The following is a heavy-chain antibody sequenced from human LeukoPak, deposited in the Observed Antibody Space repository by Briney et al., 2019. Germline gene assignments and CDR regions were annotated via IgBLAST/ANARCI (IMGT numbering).Heavy chain of an antibody. Sequence: ASVKVSCKASGGTFSSYAISWVRQAPGQGLEWMGGIIPIFGTANYAQKFQGRVTITADESTSTAYMELSRLRSDDTAVYYCARRVEYQLLYWFDPWGQGTLVTVSS. D-gene: IGHD2-2*01. V-gene: IGHV1-69*13. CDR1: GGTFSSYA. CDR2: IIPIFGTA. CDR3: ARRVEYQLLYWFDP. J-gene: IGHJ5*02.